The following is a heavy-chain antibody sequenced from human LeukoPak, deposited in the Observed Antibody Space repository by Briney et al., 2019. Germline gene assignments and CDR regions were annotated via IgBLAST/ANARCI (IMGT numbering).Heavy chain of an antibody. J-gene: IGHJ6*03. D-gene: IGHD4-17*01. V-gene: IGHV4-39*01. CDR2: IYYSGST. CDR3: ARLVTEYGDYATYYYYYMDV. CDR1: GGSISSSSYY. Sequence: SETLSLTCTVSGGSISSSSYYWGWIRQPPGKGLEWIGSIYYSGSTYYNPSLKSRVTISVDTSKNQFSLKLSSVTAAGTAVYYCARLVTEYGDYATYYYYYMDVWGKGTTVTISS.